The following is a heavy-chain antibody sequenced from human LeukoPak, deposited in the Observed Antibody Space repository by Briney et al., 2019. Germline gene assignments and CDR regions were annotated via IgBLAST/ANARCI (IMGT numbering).Heavy chain of an antibody. CDR2: IGSSGGST. Sequence: GGSLRLSCVASGFTFSNYAVTWVRQAPGKGLEWVSAIGSSGGSTYYADSVKGRFTISRDNSKNTLYLQMNSLRADDTAVYYCAKVYRSIHYFDYWGQGTLVTVSS. CDR3: AKVYRSIHYFDY. CDR1: GFTFSNYA. J-gene: IGHJ4*02. V-gene: IGHV3-23*01. D-gene: IGHD6-13*01.